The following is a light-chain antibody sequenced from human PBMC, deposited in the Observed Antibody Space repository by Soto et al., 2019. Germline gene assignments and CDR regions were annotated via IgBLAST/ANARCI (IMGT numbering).Light chain of an antibody. CDR2: DAS. Sequence: TQSPSSLSASVGDRATLSCRANQNLGDGRLAWYQQRPGQPPTLLIYDASTRATGIPDRFSGSGSGTDFTLTISRLEPEDFAVYYCQEHASIFGQGTRLETK. CDR3: QEHASI. J-gene: IGKJ5*01. V-gene: IGKV3-20*01. CDR1: QNLGDGR.